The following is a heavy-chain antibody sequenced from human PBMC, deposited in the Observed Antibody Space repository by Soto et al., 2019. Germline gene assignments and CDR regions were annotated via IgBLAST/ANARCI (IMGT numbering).Heavy chain of an antibody. CDR3: ARDLFYYDFWSGYYSPFYYYYGMDV. CDR2: INAGNGNT. D-gene: IGHD3-3*01. V-gene: IGHV1-3*01. CDR1: GYTFTSYA. J-gene: IGHJ6*02. Sequence: ASVKVSCKASGYTFTSYAMHWVRQAPGQRLEWMGWINAGNGNTKYSQKFQGRVTSTRDTSASTAYMELSSLRSEDTAVYYCARDLFYYDFWSGYYSPFYYYYGMDVWGQGTTVTVSS.